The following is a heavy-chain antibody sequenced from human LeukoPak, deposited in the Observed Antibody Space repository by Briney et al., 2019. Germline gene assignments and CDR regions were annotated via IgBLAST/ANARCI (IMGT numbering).Heavy chain of an antibody. CDR3: ARESGSYFARYNWFDP. Sequence: SETLSLTCTVSGGSISSYYWSWIRQSAGKGLEWIGRIYTSGSTNYNPSLKSRVTMSVDTSKNQFSLKLSSVTAADTAVYYCARESGSYFARYNWFDPWGQGTLVTVSS. V-gene: IGHV4-4*07. J-gene: IGHJ5*02. CDR1: GGSISSYY. D-gene: IGHD1-26*01. CDR2: IYTSGST.